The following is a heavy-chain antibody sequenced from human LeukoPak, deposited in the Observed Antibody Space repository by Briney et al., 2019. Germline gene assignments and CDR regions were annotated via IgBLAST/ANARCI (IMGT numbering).Heavy chain of an antibody. V-gene: IGHV4-61*02. J-gene: IGHJ4*02. CDR1: GGSISSGSYY. D-gene: IGHD6-13*01. CDR2: IYTSGST. Sequence: PSQTLSLTCTVSGGSISSGSYYWSWIRQPAGKGLEWIGRIYTSGSTNYNPSLKSRVTISVDTSKNQFSLKLSSVTAADTAVYYCARGLAAASFVYWGQGTLVTVSS. CDR3: ARGLAAASFVY.